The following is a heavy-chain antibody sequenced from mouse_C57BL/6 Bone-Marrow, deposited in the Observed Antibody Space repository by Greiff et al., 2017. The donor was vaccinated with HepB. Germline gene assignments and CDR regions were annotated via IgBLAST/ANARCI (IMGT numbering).Heavy chain of an antibody. V-gene: IGHV1-15*01. CDR3: TREAVIYYDYAPFAY. D-gene: IGHD2-4*01. J-gene: IGHJ3*01. Sequence: QVQLKQSGAELVRPGASVTLSCKASGYTFTDYEMHWVKQTPVHGLEWIGAIDPETGGTAYNQKFKGKAILTADKSSSTAYMELRSLTSEDSAVYYCTREAVIYYDYAPFAYWGQGTLVTVSA. CDR1: GYTFTDYE. CDR2: IDPETGGT.